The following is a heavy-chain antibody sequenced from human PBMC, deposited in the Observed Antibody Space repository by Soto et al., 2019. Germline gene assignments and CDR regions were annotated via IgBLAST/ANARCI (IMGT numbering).Heavy chain of an antibody. J-gene: IGHJ6*02. CDR2: IYPGESDT. CDR1: GYSFTGYW. D-gene: IGHD6-13*01. Sequence: GESLKISCQGSGYSFTGYWIGWGRQMPGKGLEGMGIIYPGESDTRYSPALQGQVTISADKSISTPYLPWSSLKASDPAMYYCASTSEAGKSYSGMDAWGQGTTVTVSS. V-gene: IGHV5-51*01. CDR3: ASTSEAGKSYSGMDA.